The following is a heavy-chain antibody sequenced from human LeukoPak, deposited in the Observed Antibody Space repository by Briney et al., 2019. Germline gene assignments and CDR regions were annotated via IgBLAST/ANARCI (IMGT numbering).Heavy chain of an antibody. CDR3: AKVKRYSSSWSPHPDY. CDR1: GFTFSSYE. D-gene: IGHD6-13*01. V-gene: IGHV3-48*03. Sequence: GGSLRLSCAASGFTFSSYEMNWVRQAPGKGLEWVSYISSSGSTIYYADSVKGRFTISRDNAKNSLYLQMNSLRAEDTAVYYCAKVKRYSSSWSPHPDYWGQGTLVTVSS. CDR2: ISSSGSTI. J-gene: IGHJ4*02.